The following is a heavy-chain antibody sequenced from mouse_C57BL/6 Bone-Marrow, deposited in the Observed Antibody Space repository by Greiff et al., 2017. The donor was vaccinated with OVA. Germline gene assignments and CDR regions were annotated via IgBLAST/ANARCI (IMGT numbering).Heavy chain of an antibody. CDR1: GYTFTEYT. Sequence: VQLQQSGAELVKPGASVKLSCKASGYTFTEYTIHWVKQRSGQGLEWIGWFYPGRGSIQYNEKFKDKATLTADKSSRTVYMELSRLTSEDSAVYFCARQKWLLPWFAYWGQGTLVTVSA. CDR3: ARQKWLLPWFAY. V-gene: IGHV1-62-2*01. J-gene: IGHJ3*01. CDR2: FYPGRGSI. D-gene: IGHD2-3*01.